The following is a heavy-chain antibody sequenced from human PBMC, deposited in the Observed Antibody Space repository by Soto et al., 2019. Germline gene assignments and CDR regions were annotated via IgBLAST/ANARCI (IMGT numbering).Heavy chain of an antibody. CDR1: GGSISSRSYY. V-gene: IGHV4-39*01. Sequence: QLQLQESGPGLVKPSETLSITCTVSGGSISSRSYYWGWIRQPPGKGLEWIGSVYYSGSDYYNPSLKSRVTMSVDTSKNQFFLKLSSVTAADTAVYYCARQGGGSSWRNIDYWGQGTLVTVSS. CDR3: ARQGGGSSWRNIDY. J-gene: IGHJ4*02. D-gene: IGHD6-13*01. CDR2: VYYSGSD.